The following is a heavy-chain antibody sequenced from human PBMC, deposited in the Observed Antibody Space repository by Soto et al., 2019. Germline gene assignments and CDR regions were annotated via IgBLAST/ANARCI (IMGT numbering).Heavy chain of an antibody. CDR2: IYQSGST. V-gene: IGHV4-38-2*01. CDR3: ARRRPASWFDP. CDR1: GHSISSGYY. J-gene: IGHJ5*02. Sequence: KTSETLSLTCVVSGHSISSGYYWGWIRQPPGKGLEWIGSIYQSGSTYYNPSLRSRVTMLADTSKNQFSLILSSVAAADTAVYYCARRRPASWFDPWGQGTLVTVSS.